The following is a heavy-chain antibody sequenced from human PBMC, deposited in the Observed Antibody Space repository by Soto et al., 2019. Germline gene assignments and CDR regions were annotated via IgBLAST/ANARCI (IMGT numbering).Heavy chain of an antibody. J-gene: IGHJ5*02. CDR1: GGSISSSSYF. CDR3: SRRAAEGFAP. Sequence: QLRLQESGPRLAKPSETLSLTCTVSGGSISSSSYFWAWIRRPPGKGLEWIGSIDFRGTTYTNPSLESRVTITVDTSKNQLSPQLDTVTAADTAPYYCSRRAAEGFAPWGRGTLVTVSS. V-gene: IGHV4-39*01. CDR2: IDFRGTT.